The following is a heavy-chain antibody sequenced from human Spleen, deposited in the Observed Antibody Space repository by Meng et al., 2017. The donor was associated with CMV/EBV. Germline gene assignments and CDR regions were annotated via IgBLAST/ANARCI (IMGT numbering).Heavy chain of an antibody. CDR3: TRTTSTGPTGDRTYGMDV. J-gene: IGHJ6*02. CDR1: GFTLSGNR. CDR2: ITSSSSHL. V-gene: IGHV3-21*01. Sequence: GGSLRLSCAASGFTLSGNRMNWVRQAPGKGLEWVSSITSSSSHLTYADSVQGRFTISRDNAKSSLYLQMNSLRADDTAVYYCTRTTSTGPTGDRTYGMDVWGQGTTVTVSS. D-gene: IGHD7-27*01.